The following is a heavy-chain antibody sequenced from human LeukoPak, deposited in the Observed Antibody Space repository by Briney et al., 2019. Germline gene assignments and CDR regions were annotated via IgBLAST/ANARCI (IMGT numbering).Heavy chain of an antibody. D-gene: IGHD1-7*01. CDR1: GFTFSNYA. CDR3: AAKGAGTPPY. V-gene: IGHV3-30*04. CDR2: ISYDGSNK. Sequence: GGSLRLSCAASGFTFSNYAMHWVRQAPGKGLEWVAVISYDGSNKYYAVSVKGRFTISRDNSKNTLYLQMNSLRAEDTAVYYCAAKGAGTPPYWGQGTLVTVSS. J-gene: IGHJ4*02.